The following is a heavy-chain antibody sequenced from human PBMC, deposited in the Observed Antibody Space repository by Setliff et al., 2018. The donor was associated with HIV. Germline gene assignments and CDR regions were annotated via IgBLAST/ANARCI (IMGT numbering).Heavy chain of an antibody. CDR1: GYSFTSYW. Sequence: GESLKISCQGSGYSFTSYWIGWVRQMPGKGLEWMGIIYPGDSDTRYSPSFQGQVTISADKSISTAYLQWSSLKASDTAMYYCARPYSSGWYGVDAFDIWGQGTMVTVSS. CDR2: IYPGDSDT. D-gene: IGHD6-19*01. J-gene: IGHJ3*02. CDR3: ARPYSSGWYGVDAFDI. V-gene: IGHV5-51*01.